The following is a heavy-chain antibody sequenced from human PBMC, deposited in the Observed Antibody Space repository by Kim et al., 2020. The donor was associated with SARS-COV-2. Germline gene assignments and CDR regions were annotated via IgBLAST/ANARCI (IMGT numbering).Heavy chain of an antibody. J-gene: IGHJ3*02. Sequence: SETLSLTCAVSGTSVGAYYWSWIRQPPGKGLEWIVYSDYDGSTKYNPSLRSRVTMSVDKSKKLVSLELTSVTAADSGVYYCARGGPDHLDIWGQGAKVLVSS. CDR1: GTSVGAYY. CDR3: ARGGPDHLDI. CDR2: SDYDGST. V-gene: IGHV4-59*02.